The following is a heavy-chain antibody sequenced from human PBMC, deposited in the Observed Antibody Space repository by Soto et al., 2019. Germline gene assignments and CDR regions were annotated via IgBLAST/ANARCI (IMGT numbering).Heavy chain of an antibody. J-gene: IGHJ5*02. Sequence: SDTLSLTCLVFWGSITSGGCYLSWNRHHPGKGLEWIGSFYSSGSIIYNPSLRSRVSISGDTSSNQFSMRLTSVTAADTARYYCARMYSSGSGWFHPWGKGTLVTVSS. CDR2: FYSSGSI. V-gene: IGHV4-30-4*02. CDR1: WGSITSGGCY. CDR3: ARMYSSGSGWFHP. D-gene: IGHD6-19*01.